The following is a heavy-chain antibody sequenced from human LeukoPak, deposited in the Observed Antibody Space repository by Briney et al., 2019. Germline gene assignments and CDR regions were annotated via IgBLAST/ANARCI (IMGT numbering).Heavy chain of an antibody. Sequence: GGSLRLSCAASGFTFSSYWMHWVRQAPGKGLVWVSRINSDGSSTSYADSVKGRFTISRDNSKNTLYLQMNSLRAEDTAVYYCARVNQIDSGYYKMPSYYYYYYMDVWGKGTTVTISS. J-gene: IGHJ6*03. V-gene: IGHV3-74*01. CDR3: ARVNQIDSGYYKMPSYYYYYYMDV. D-gene: IGHD3-3*01. CDR2: INSDGSST. CDR1: GFTFSSYW.